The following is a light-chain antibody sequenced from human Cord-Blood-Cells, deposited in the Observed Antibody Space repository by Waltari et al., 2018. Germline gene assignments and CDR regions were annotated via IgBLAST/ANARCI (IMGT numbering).Light chain of an antibody. CDR3: SSYTSSSTWV. Sequence: QSALTQPASVSGSPGQSITISRPGTSRDVGGYNYVPWYQQHPGKAPKLMIYDVSKRPSGVSNRFSGSKSGNTASLTISGLQAEDEADYYCSSYTSSSTWVFGGGTKLTVL. J-gene: IGLJ3*02. CDR2: DVS. CDR1: SRDVGGYNY. V-gene: IGLV2-14*01.